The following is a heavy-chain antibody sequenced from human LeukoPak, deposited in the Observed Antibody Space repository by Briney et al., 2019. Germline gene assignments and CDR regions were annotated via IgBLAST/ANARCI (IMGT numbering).Heavy chain of an antibody. CDR2: ISGSGGRT. V-gene: IGHV3-23*01. Sequence: GGSLRLSCAASGFTLNNYAMNWVRPAPRKGLEWVSAISGSGGRTYYAGSVKGRFTISRDNSKNTLYLQMNSLRAEDTAVYHCATTQPGGSYRDLTYWGQGALVTVSS. CDR1: GFTLNNYA. J-gene: IGHJ4*02. D-gene: IGHD3-16*01. CDR3: ATTQPGGSYRDLTY.